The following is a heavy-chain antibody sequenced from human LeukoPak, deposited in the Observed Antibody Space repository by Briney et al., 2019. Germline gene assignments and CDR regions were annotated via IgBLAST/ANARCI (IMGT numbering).Heavy chain of an antibody. CDR3: ARIRSGAFDI. D-gene: IGHD3-10*01. V-gene: IGHV3-21*01. Sequence: GGSLRLSCAASGFTFSSYSMNWVRQAPGKGLEWVSSISSSSGYIYYADSVKGRFTISRDNAKNSLYLQMNSLRAEDTAVYYCARIRSGAFDIWGQGTMVTVSS. CDR1: GFTFSSYS. CDR2: ISSSSGYI. J-gene: IGHJ3*02.